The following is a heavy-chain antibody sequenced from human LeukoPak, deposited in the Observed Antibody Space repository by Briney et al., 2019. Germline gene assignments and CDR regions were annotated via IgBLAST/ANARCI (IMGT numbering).Heavy chain of an antibody. CDR3: ARGGRPYCTNGVCYSSGPWGFDY. CDR2: IYSGGST. D-gene: IGHD2-8*01. V-gene: IGHV3-53*01. CDR1: GFTVSSNY. J-gene: IGHJ4*02. Sequence: GGSLRLSCAASGFTVSSNYVSWVRQAPGKGLEWVSVIYSGGSTYYADSVKGRFIISGDNSKNTLYLQMNSLRAEDTALYYCARGGRPYCTNGVCYSSGPWGFDYWGQGTLVTVSS.